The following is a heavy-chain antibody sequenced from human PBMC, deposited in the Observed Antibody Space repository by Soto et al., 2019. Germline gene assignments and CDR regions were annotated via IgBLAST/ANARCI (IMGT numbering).Heavy chain of an antibody. J-gene: IGHJ4*02. V-gene: IGHV3-23*01. CDR1: GFTFNYYA. D-gene: IGHD3-3*01. CDR2: ITGSGANT. Sequence: GGSLRLSCAASGFTFNYYAMNWVRQAPEKGLEWVAAITGSGANTYHADAVKGRFTISRDNSKNTLYLQMNSLRAEDTAVYYCEKVGFSEDSWGQGTLVTVSS. CDR3: EKVGFSEDS.